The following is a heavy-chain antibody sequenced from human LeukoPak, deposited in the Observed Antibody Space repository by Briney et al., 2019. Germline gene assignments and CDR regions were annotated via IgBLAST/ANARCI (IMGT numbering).Heavy chain of an antibody. CDR2: IIPIFGTA. CDR3: ASTWVQLWFSTHYYMDV. Sequence: SVKVSCKASGGTFSSYAISWVRQAPGQGLEWMGRIIPIFGTANYAQKFQGRVTITTDESTSTAYMELSSLRSEDTAVYYCASTWVQLWFSTHYYMDVWGKGTTVTVSS. J-gene: IGHJ6*03. V-gene: IGHV1-69*05. D-gene: IGHD5-18*01. CDR1: GGTFSSYA.